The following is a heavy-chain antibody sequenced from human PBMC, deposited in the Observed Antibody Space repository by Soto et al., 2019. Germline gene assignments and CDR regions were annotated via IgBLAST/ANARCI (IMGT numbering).Heavy chain of an antibody. V-gene: IGHV3-23*01. J-gene: IGHJ4*02. CDR2: ISGSGGST. CDR3: AKDRMPIWVSYFDY. D-gene: IGHD2-2*01. Sequence: EVQLLESGGGLVQPGGSLRLSCAASGFTFSSYAMSWARQAPGKGLEWVSAISGSGGSTYYADSVKGRFTISRDNSKNTLYLQMNTLRAEDTAVYYCAKDRMPIWVSYFDYWGQGTLVTVSS. CDR1: GFTFSSYA.